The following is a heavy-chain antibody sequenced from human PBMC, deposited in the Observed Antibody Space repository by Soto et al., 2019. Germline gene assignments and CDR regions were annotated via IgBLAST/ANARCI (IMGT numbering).Heavy chain of an antibody. D-gene: IGHD6-19*01. CDR2: INPSGGST. Sequence: ASVKVSCKASGYTFTSYYMHWVRQAPGQGLEWMGIINPSGGSTSYAQKFQGRVTMTRDTSTSTVYMELSSLRSEDTAVYYCARDLGRPGYSSGWYYFDYWGQGTTVTVSS. CDR1: GYTFTSYY. V-gene: IGHV1-46*01. J-gene: IGHJ4*03. CDR3: ARDLGRPGYSSGWYYFDY.